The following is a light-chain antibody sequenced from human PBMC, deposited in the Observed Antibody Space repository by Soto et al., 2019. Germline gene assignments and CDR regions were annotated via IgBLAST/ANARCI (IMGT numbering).Light chain of an antibody. CDR1: SSDVGAYNS. CDR2: DVS. CDR3: TSYTSSSTVV. V-gene: IGLV2-14*03. J-gene: IGLJ2*01. Sequence: QSALPQPASVSGSPGQSITISCTGTSSDVGAYNSVSWYQQHAGKAPKLMIYDVSNRPSGVSNRFSGSKSVNTASLTISGLQAGEEADYYCTSYTSSSTVVFGGGTKLTVL.